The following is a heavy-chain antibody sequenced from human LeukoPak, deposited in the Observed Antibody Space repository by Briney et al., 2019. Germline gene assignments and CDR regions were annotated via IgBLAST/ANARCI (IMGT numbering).Heavy chain of an antibody. CDR2: ISSSSSYI. V-gene: IGHV3-21*01. D-gene: IGHD4-17*01. CDR1: GFTFSSYS. J-gene: IGHJ4*02. CDR3: ARRWRTARYGDYVDYFDY. Sequence: GGSLRLSCAASGFTFSSYSMNWVRQAPGKGLEWVSSISSSSSYIYYADSVKGRFTISRDNAKNSLYPQMNSLRAEDTAVYYCARRWRTARYGDYVDYFDYWGQGTLVTVSS.